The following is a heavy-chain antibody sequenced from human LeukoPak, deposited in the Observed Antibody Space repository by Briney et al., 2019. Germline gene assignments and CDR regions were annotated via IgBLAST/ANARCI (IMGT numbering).Heavy chain of an antibody. CDR1: GGSISSSY. V-gene: IGHV4-59*08. J-gene: IGHJ4*02. CDR3: ARGNDY. CDR2: IYYSGST. Sequence: SETLSLTCTVSGGSISSSYWSWIRQPPGKGLEWIGYIYYSGSTNYNPSLKSRVTISVDTSKNQVSLQLSSVTAADTAVYYCARGNDYWGQGTLVTVSS.